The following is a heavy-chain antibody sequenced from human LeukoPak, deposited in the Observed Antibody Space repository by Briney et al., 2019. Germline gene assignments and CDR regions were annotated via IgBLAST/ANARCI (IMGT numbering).Heavy chain of an antibody. CDR3: ARALGDGNYDILTGYFLPDY. D-gene: IGHD3-9*01. CDR1: EYTLTELS. Sequence: ASVKVSCKVSEYTLTELSMHWVRQAPGKGLEWMGGFDPEDGETIYAQKFQGRVTMTTDTSTSTAYMELRSLRSDDTAVYYCARALGDGNYDILTGYFLPDYWGQGTLVTVSS. V-gene: IGHV1-24*01. CDR2: FDPEDGET. J-gene: IGHJ4*02.